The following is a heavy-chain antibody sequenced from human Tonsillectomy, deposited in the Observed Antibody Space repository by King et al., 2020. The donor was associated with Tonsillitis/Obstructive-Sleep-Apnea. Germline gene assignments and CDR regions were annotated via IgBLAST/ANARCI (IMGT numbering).Heavy chain of an antibody. J-gene: IGHJ6*02. CDR2: IDPSDSYT. D-gene: IGHD6-6*01. V-gene: IGHV5-10-1*03. CDR3: ARHEARPDGMDV. CDR1: GYSFTTFW. Sequence: VQLVESGAEVKKPGESLRISCKGSGYSFTTFWITWVRQMPGKGLEWMGRIDPSDSYTDYSPSFQGHVTISADKSISTAYLQWTSLKASDTAMYYCARHEARPDGMDVWGQGTTVTVPS.